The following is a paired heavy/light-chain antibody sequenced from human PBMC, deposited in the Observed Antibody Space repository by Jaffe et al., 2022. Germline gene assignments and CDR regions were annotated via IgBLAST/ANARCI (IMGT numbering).Heavy chain of an antibody. CDR1: GFTFSTYG. CDR2: MSDDGSDE. D-gene: IGHD3-3*01. Sequence: QVQLVESGGGVVQPGRSLRLSCEASGFTFSTYGMHWVRQAPGKGLEWVTFMSDDGSDEYYADSVKGRFSISRDNSKNTVYLQLNSLRGEDTAVYYCARELVVSAYDFWSGYDSNVPDVWGKGTTVTVSS. V-gene: IGHV3-30*03. CDR3: ARELVVSAYDFWSGYDSNVPDV. J-gene: IGHJ6*04.
Light chain of an antibody. CDR3: CSYAAGRNYV. V-gene: IGLV2-23*01. Sequence: QSALTQPASVSGSPGQSITISCTGTNSDLGTYNLVSWYQQNPGRAPKLMIYEGNKRPSGVSNRFSGSKSGNTASLTISGLQAEDEADYYCCSYAAGRNYVFGTGTKVT. CDR2: EGN. J-gene: IGLJ1*01. CDR1: NSDLGTYNL.